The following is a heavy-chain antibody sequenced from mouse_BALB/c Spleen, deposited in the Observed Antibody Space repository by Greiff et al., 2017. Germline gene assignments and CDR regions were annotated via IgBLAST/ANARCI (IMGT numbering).Heavy chain of an antibody. Sequence: EVQRVESGGGLVKPGGSLKLSCAASGFTFSDYYMYWVRQPPEKRLEWVATISDGGSYTYYPDSVKGRFTISRDNAKNNLYLQMSSLKSEDTAMYYCARGGKYYDSSSWFAYWGQGTLVTVAA. CDR1: GFTFSDYY. CDR3: ARGGKYYDSSSWFAY. J-gene: IGHJ3*01. V-gene: IGHV5-4*02. CDR2: ISDGGSYT. D-gene: IGHD1-1*01.